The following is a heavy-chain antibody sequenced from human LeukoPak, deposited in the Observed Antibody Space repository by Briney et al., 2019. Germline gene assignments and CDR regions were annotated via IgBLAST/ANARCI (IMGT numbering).Heavy chain of an antibody. CDR3: ARALAAAGTGYYFDY. CDR1: GFTFRTYS. Sequence: PGGSLRLSCAASGFTFRTYSANWVRQAPGKGLEWVSSISSSGTHIYYAYSVKGRFTISRDNAMNSLYLQMNSLRAEDTAVYYCARALAAAGTGYYFDYWGQGTLVTVSS. J-gene: IGHJ4*02. V-gene: IGHV3-21*01. CDR2: ISSSGTHI. D-gene: IGHD6-13*01.